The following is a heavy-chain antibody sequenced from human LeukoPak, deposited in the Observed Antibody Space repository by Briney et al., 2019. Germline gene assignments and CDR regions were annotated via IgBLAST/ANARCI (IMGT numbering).Heavy chain of an antibody. CDR3: AREKESPYYDILTGYYIFDY. J-gene: IGHJ4*02. Sequence: PSETLSLTCTVSGGSISSSSYYWGWIRQPPGKGLEWIGSIYYSGSTYYNPSLKSRDTISVDTSKNQFSLKLSSVTAADTAVYYCAREKESPYYDILTGYYIFDYWGQGTLVTVSS. CDR2: IYYSGST. D-gene: IGHD3-9*01. V-gene: IGHV4-39*07. CDR1: GGSISSSSYY.